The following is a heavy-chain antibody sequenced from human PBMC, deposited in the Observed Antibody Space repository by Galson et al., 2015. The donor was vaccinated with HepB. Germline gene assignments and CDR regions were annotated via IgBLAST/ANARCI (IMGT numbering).Heavy chain of an antibody. D-gene: IGHD1-7*01. CDR2: ISYDGTDK. J-gene: IGHJ4*02. CDR1: GFTLGNYG. V-gene: IGHV3-30*03. CDR3: AREDNWNYWVY. Sequence: SLRLSCAASGFTLGNYGLHWVRQALGKGLEWLAIISYDGTDKKYADSVKGRFTISRDNSKNTLFLQLNSLRADDTAVYYCAREDNWNYWVYWGQGTLVTVSS.